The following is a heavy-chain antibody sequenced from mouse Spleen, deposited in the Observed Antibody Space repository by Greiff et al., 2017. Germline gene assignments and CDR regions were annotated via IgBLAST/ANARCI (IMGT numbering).Heavy chain of an antibody. CDR1: GFSLTSYG. V-gene: IGHV2-6-1*01. CDR3: ARHRGYYGAMDY. Sequence: VKLMESGPGLVAPSQSLSITCTISGFSLTSYGVHWVRQPPGKGLEWLVVIWSDGSTTYNSALKSRLSISKDNSKSQVFLKMNSLQTDDTAMYYCARHRGYYGAMDYWGQGTSVTVSS. CDR2: IWSDGST. D-gene: IGHD1-1*01. J-gene: IGHJ4*01.